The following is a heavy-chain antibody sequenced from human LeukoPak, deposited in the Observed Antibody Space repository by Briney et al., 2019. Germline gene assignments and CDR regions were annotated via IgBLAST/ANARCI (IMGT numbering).Heavy chain of an antibody. J-gene: IGHJ4*02. Sequence: GESLKISCKGSGYGFAVYWIGWVRQMPGKGLEWMRVIYPGDTDIRYSPSFQGHVTISADMSISTAYLQWSSLKASDTAMYYCARSNDYVFDSWGQGTLVTVSS. CDR2: IYPGDTDI. CDR1: GYGFAVYW. V-gene: IGHV5-51*01. CDR3: ARSNDYVFDS. D-gene: IGHD1-1*01.